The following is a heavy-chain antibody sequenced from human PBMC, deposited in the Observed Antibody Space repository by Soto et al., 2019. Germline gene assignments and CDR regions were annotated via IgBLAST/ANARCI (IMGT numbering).Heavy chain of an antibody. CDR2: ISSSSSVI. D-gene: IGHD7-27*01. CDR3: SRGLSWGSNWYYYMDV. Sequence: EVQLVESGGGLVQPGGSLRLSCATSGFILSDCAMNWVRQAPGKGLEWVSYISSSSSVIDYAESVKGRFTVSRENVRNSMYHQTNSLRAVDTAVYYCSRGLSWGSNWYYYMDVWGKGTTVTVSS. J-gene: IGHJ6*03. CDR1: GFILSDCA. V-gene: IGHV3-48*01.